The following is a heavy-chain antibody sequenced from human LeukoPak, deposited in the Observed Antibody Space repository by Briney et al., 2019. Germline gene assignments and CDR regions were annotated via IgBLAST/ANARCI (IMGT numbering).Heavy chain of an antibody. CDR1: GGSISSSSYY. D-gene: IGHD3-10*01. V-gene: IGHV4-39*07. Sequence: SETLSLTCTVSGGSISSSSYYWGWIRQPPGKGLEWIGSIYYSGSTYYNPSLKSRVTISVDTSKNQFSLKLSSVTAADTAVYYCASFGELSGYYFDYWGQGTLVTVSS. CDR3: ASFGELSGYYFDY. CDR2: IYYSGST. J-gene: IGHJ4*02.